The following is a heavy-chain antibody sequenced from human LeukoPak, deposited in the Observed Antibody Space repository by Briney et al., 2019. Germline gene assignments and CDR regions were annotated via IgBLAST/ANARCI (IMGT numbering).Heavy chain of an antibody. CDR1: VGTFSSYA. Sequence: ASVTVSCKASVGTFSSYAISWVRQAPGQGLEWMGRIIPIFGTANYAQKFQGRVTITADKSTSTAYMELSSLRSDDTAVYYCARDINDSSGYYIVYWGQGTLVTVSS. J-gene: IGHJ4*02. D-gene: IGHD3-22*01. V-gene: IGHV1-69*06. CDR3: ARDINDSSGYYIVY. CDR2: IIPIFGTA.